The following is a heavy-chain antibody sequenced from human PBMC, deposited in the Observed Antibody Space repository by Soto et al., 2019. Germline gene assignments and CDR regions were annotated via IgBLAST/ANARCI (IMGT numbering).Heavy chain of an antibody. V-gene: IGHV3-23*01. CDR1: GFTFSNYA. CDR3: AKAYFVWSSEQPYYFDY. J-gene: IGHJ4*02. D-gene: IGHD3-16*01. CDR2: ISGSGGRS. Sequence: EVQLLDSGGGLVQPGGSLRLSCAASGFTFSNYAMTWVRQGPGKGREWVSGISGSGGRSYYAAPVKGRFTISRDNSKSTLYLQRNSLRAEDTAVYYCAKAYFVWSSEQPYYFDYWGQGTLVTVSS.